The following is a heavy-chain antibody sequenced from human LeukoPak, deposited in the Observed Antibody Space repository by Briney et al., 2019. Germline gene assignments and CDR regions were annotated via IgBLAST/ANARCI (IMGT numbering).Heavy chain of an antibody. Sequence: SETLSLTCTVSGNPFGDYYWSWIRQPPGKGLEWIGYIYYSGSTNYNPSLKSRVTISVDTSKNQFSLKLSSVTAADTAVYYCARDDRNAFDIWGQGTMVTVSS. V-gene: IGHV4-59*01. CDR1: GNPFGDYY. D-gene: IGHD3-22*01. CDR2: IYYSGST. CDR3: ARDDRNAFDI. J-gene: IGHJ3*02.